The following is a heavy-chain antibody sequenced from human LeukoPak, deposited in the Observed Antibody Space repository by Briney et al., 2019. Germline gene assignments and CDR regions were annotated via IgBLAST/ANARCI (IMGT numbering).Heavy chain of an antibody. CDR1: GFTFSSYG. CDR3: AKDPPYYYDFSGYYH. Sequence: PGGSLRLSCAASGFTFSSYGMHWVRQAPGKGLEWVAFIRYDGSNKYYADSVKGRFTISRDNSKNTLYLQMNSLRAEDTAVYYCAKDPPYYYDFSGYYHWGQGTLVTVSS. V-gene: IGHV3-30*02. J-gene: IGHJ5*02. D-gene: IGHD3-22*01. CDR2: IRYDGSNK.